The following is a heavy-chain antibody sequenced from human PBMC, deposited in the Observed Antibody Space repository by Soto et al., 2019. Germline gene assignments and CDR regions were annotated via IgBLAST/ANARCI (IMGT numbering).Heavy chain of an antibody. V-gene: IGHV3-7*05. CDR3: TSGGGTFDY. CDR1: GLTFSRYW. D-gene: IGHD1-7*01. Sequence: GGSLRLSCAASGLTFSRYWMSWVRQAPGKGLEWVANIKQDASEKYYVDSVKGRFTISRDNAKNSLYLQMNSLRAEDTAVYYCTSGGGTFDYWGQGTLVTVSS. J-gene: IGHJ4*02. CDR2: IKQDASEK.